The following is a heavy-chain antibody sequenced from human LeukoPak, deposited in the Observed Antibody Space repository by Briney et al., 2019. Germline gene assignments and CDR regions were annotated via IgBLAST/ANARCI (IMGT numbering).Heavy chain of an antibody. CDR3: ARDHPHYYYYMDV. CDR1: GGSISSYY. Sequence: PSETLSLTCTVSGGSISSYYWSWIRQPPGKGLEWIGYIYYSGSTNYNPSLKSRVTISVDTSKNQFSLKLSSVTAADTAVYYCARDHPHYYYYMDVWGKGTTVTVSS. J-gene: IGHJ6*03. CDR2: IYYSGST. V-gene: IGHV4-59*12.